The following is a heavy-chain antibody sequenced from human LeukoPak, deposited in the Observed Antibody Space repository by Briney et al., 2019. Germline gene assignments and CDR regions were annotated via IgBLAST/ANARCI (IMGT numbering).Heavy chain of an antibody. D-gene: IGHD1-26*01. CDR3: ARDKIVGATHFDS. J-gene: IGHJ4*02. CDR1: GFTLSSYW. V-gene: IGHV3-7*01. Sequence: PGGSLRLSCAASGFTLSSYWMSWVRQAPGKGLEWVANMRQDGGEIYYVDSVKGRFTISRDTAKNSLHMEMNSLRAEDTAVYYCARDKIVGATHFDSWGQGTLVTVSS. CDR2: MRQDGGEI.